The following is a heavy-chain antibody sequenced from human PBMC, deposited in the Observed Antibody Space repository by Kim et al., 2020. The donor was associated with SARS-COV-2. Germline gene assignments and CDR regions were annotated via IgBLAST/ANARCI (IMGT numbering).Heavy chain of an antibody. V-gene: IGHV3-23*01. J-gene: IGHJ4*02. CDR3: EASDF. Sequence: SASGRGTHYADSVRGRFTISRDKSMSTLFLQMSSLRVEDTAVYYCEASDFWGQGALVNVSS. CDR2: SASGRGT.